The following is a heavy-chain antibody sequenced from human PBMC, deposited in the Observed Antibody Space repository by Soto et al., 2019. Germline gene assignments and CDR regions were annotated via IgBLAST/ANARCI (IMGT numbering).Heavy chain of an antibody. CDR1: GFTFSNYA. Sequence: GGSLRLSCAASGFTFSNYAFNWVRQAPGKGLEWVSGITSSGDSTYYTDSVKGRFTISRDNAKNTLYLQVNSLRAEDTAIYYCAKDIWSGQLVYYLDHWGQGTLVTVSS. CDR2: ITSSGDST. J-gene: IGHJ4*02. CDR3: AKDIWSGQLVYYLDH. V-gene: IGHV3-23*01. D-gene: IGHD3-10*01.